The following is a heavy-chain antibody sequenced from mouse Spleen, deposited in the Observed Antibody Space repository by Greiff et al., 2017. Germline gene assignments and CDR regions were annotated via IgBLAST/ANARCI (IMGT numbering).Heavy chain of an antibody. CDR1: GYTFTDYE. J-gene: IGHJ2*01. CDR3: TRRDWDGYFDY. V-gene: IGHV1-15*01. CDR2: IDPETGGT. D-gene: IGHD4-1*01. Sequence: QVQLKQSGAELVRPGASVTLSCKASGYTFTDYEMHWVKQTPVHGLEWIGAIDPETGGTAYNQKFKGKAILTADKSSSTAYMELRSLTSEDSAVYYCTRRDWDGYFDYWGQGTTLTVSS.